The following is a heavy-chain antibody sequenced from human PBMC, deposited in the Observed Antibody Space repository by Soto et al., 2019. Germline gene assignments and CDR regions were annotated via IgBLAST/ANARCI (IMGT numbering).Heavy chain of an antibody. D-gene: IGHD3-16*01. CDR3: ARAPYYDVYFDY. V-gene: IGHV3-7*03. CDR1: RFTFSNYW. CDR2: IRQDGNEK. Sequence: PGVSLRLSCAASRFTFSNYWMGWVRQAPGKGLQWVANIRQDGNEKYYVDSVKGRFTISRDHAKNSLFLQMNILRADDTAVYYCARAPYYDVYFDYWGKGT. J-gene: IGHJ4*02.